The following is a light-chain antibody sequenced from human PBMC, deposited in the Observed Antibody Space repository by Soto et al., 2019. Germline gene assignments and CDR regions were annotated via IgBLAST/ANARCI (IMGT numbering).Light chain of an antibody. CDR1: NSNIGSNP. V-gene: IGLV1-44*01. CDR2: SNY. CDR3: AAWDDSLRVVL. Sequence: QSVLTQPPSASGTPGQRVTISCSGSNSNIGSNPVHWYQQFPGTAPKVLIYSNYQRPSGVPDRFSGSKSGTSASLAISGLQSEDEADYYCAAWDDSLRVVLFGGGTKLTVL. J-gene: IGLJ2*01.